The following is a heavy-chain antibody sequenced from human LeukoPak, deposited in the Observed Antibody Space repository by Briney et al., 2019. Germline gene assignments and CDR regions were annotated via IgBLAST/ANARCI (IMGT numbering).Heavy chain of an antibody. CDR3: ARGRSLYSGYDVAYYYYYMDV. D-gene: IGHD5-12*01. J-gene: IGHJ6*03. CDR2: IYYSGST. V-gene: IGHV4-61*01. Sequence: PSETLSLTCTVSGGSISSTSYYWSWIRQPPGKGLEWIGYIYYSGSTNYNPSLKNRVTISVDTSKNQFSLKLSSVTAADTAVYYCARGRSLYSGYDVAYYYYYMDVWGKGTTVTISS. CDR1: GGSISSTSYY.